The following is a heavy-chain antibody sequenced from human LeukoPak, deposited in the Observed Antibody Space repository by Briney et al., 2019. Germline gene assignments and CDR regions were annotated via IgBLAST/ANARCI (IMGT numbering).Heavy chain of an antibody. CDR2: INTNTGNP. V-gene: IGHV7-4-1*02. CDR3: ARAFQSLGGLSLPDY. D-gene: IGHD3-16*02. Sequence: ASVKVSCKASGYTFTTYTMNWVRQAPGQGLEWMGWINTNTGNPTYAQGFTGRFVFSLDTSVSTTYLQISSLKAEDTAVYFCARAFQSLGGLSLPDYWGQGTLLTVSS. CDR1: GYTFTTYT. J-gene: IGHJ4*02.